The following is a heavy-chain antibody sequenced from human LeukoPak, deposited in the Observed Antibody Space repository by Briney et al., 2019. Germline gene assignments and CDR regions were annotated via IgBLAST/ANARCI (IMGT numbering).Heavy chain of an antibody. CDR1: DGSFSSYY. CDR3: ARGNYYDSRTYYRAFDI. V-gene: IGHV4-59*01. CDR2: IYYSGSS. D-gene: IGHD3-22*01. J-gene: IGHJ3*02. Sequence: SETLSLTCTVSDGSFSSYYWSWIRQPPGKGLEWIGYIYYSGSSNYNPSHKSRVTISVDTSKNHFSLKLSSVTAADTAVYYCARGNYYDSRTYYRAFDIWGQGTMVTVSS.